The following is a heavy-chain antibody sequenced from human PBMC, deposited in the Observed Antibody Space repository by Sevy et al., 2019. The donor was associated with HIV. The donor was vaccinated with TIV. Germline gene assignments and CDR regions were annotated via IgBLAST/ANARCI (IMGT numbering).Heavy chain of an antibody. CDR3: ARAIFYYYYMDV. Sequence: GGSLRLSCAASVFTFSDYYMSWIRQAPGKGLEWVSYISSSGSTIYYADSVKGRFTISRDNAKNSLYLQMNSLRAEDTAVYYCARAIFYYYYMDVWGKGTTVTVSS. D-gene: IGHD3-3*01. V-gene: IGHV3-11*01. CDR1: VFTFSDYY. CDR2: ISSSGSTI. J-gene: IGHJ6*03.